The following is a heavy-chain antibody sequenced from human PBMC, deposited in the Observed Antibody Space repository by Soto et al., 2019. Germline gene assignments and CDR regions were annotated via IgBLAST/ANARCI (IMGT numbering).Heavy chain of an antibody. CDR3: ARLAGVVLNY. V-gene: IGHV4-59*08. CDR1: GGSISSYN. CDR2: IYHNGYT. Sequence: SETLSLTCTVSGGSISSYNWSWIRQPPGKGLEWIGYIYHNGYTNYNPSLKTRVTMSLDTSKNQFSLKLTSVTAADTAVYYCARLAGVVLNYWGQGTLVTAPQ. J-gene: IGHJ4*02. D-gene: IGHD3-16*01.